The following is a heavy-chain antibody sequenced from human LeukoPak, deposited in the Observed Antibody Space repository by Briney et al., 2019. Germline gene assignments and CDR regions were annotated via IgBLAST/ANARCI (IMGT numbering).Heavy chain of an antibody. CDR3: AKQSSIAAAGTWSFDY. Sequence: GGSLRLSCAASGFTFSSYGMHWVRQAPGKGLEWVAVISYDGSNKYYADSVKGRFTISRDNSKNTLYLQMNSLRAEDTAVYYCAKQSSIAAAGTWSFDYWGQGTLVTVSS. V-gene: IGHV3-30*18. CDR2: ISYDGSNK. J-gene: IGHJ4*02. CDR1: GFTFSSYG. D-gene: IGHD6-13*01.